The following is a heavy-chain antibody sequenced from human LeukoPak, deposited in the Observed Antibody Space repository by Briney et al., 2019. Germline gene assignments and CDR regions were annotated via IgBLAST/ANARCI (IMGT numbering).Heavy chain of an antibody. CDR1: GGSISSGSYY. J-gene: IGHJ4*02. CDR3: AREEDYYDSSGYYLY. CDR2: IYSSGST. V-gene: IGHV4-61*02. Sequence: PSETLSLTCTVSGGSISSGSYYWSWIRQPAGKGLEWIGRIYSSGSTNYNPSLKSRLPISVDTSKNQFSLKLSSVTAADTAVYYCAREEDYYDSSGYYLYWGQGTLVTVSS. D-gene: IGHD3-22*01.